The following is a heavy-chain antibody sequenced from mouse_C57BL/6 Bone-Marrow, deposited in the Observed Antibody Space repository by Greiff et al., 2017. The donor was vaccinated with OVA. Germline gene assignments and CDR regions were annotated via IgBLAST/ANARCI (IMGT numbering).Heavy chain of an antibody. CDR2: IDPSDSYT. Sequence: QVQLQQPGAELVMPGASVKLSCKASGYTFTSYWMHWVKQRPGQGLEWIGEIDPSDSYTNYNQKFKGKSTLTVDKSSSTAYMQLSSLTSEDSAVYYCARGRGMFAYWGQGTLVTVSA. V-gene: IGHV1-69*01. CDR1: GYTFTSYW. CDR3: ARGRGMFAY. J-gene: IGHJ3*01.